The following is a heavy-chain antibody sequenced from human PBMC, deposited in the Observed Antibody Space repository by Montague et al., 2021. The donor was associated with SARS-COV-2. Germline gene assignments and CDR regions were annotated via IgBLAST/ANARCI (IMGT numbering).Heavy chain of an antibody. V-gene: IGHV2-70*01. CDR3: ARSHYDILTGYYTVFDY. Sequence: PALGKPTQTLTLTCTFSGFSLSTSGMCVSWIRQPPGKALEWLALIDWDDDKYYSTSQKTRLTISKDTSKNQVVLTMTNMDPVDTATYYCARSHYDILTGYYTVFDYWGQGTLVTVSS. D-gene: IGHD3-9*01. CDR2: IDWDDDK. CDR1: GFSLSTSGMC. J-gene: IGHJ4*02.